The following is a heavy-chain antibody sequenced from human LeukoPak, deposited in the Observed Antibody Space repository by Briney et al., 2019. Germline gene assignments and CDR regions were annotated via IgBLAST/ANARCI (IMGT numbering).Heavy chain of an antibody. CDR1: GGSISSSSYY. D-gene: IGHD4/OR15-4a*01. J-gene: IGHJ4*02. V-gene: IGHV4-39*01. CDR2: INHSGST. Sequence: PSETLSLTCTVSGGSISSSSYYWGWIRQPPGKGLEWIGEINHSGSTNYNPSLKSRVTISVDTSKNQFSLKLSSVTAADTAVYYCARHMTIWGQGTLVTVSS. CDR3: ARHMTI.